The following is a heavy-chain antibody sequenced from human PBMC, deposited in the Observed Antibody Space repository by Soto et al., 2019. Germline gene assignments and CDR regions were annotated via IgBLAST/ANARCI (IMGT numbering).Heavy chain of an antibody. Sequence: EVQLEESGGDLVQPGGSLRLSCAASGFTFSTYWMHWVRQAPGKGLVWVSGINSDGSITTYADSLKGRFTISRDNSKNTLYLQMNGLRADDTAVYYCARVATGSYSWRESWGQGTLVTVSS. CDR3: ARVATGSYSWRES. CDR2: INSDGSIT. D-gene: IGHD1-26*01. CDR1: GFTFSTYW. V-gene: IGHV3-74*03. J-gene: IGHJ5*02.